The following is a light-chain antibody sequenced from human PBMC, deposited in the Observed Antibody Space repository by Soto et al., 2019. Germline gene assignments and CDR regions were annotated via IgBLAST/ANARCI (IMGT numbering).Light chain of an antibody. V-gene: IGKV3-20*01. CDR2: GVS. Sequence: EIVLTQSPGTLSLSPGERATLSCRATQSVTSSYFAWYQQKPGQAPRLLIYGVSSRATDIPDRFSGSGSGTDFTLTISRLEPEDVVVYYCQQYSSLPHTFGQGTKLEVK. CDR3: QQYSSLPHT. CDR1: QSVTSSY. J-gene: IGKJ2*01.